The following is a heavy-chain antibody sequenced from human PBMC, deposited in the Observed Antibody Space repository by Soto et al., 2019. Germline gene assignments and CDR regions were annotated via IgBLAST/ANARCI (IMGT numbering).Heavy chain of an antibody. D-gene: IGHD4-17*01. V-gene: IGHV3-30*18. CDR2: ISYDGSNK. Sequence: QVQLVESGGGVVQPGRSLRLSCAASGFTFSSYGMHWVRQAPGKGLEWVAVISYDGSNKYYADSVKGRFTISRDNSKNTLYLQMNSLRAEDTAVYYCAKDPPRWTVTTATSGYWGQGTLVTVSS. J-gene: IGHJ4*02. CDR3: AKDPPRWTVTTATSGY. CDR1: GFTFSSYG.